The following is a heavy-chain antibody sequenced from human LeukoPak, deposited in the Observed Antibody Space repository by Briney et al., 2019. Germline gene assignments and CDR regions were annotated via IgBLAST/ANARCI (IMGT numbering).Heavy chain of an antibody. J-gene: IGHJ4*02. CDR2: INHSGST. CDR3: ARGHRFGELLPFDY. CDR1: GGSFSGYY. D-gene: IGHD3-10*01. Sequence: PSETLSLTCAVYGGSFYGGSFSGYYWSWIRQPPGKGLEWIGEINHSGSTNYNPSLKSRVTISVDTSKNQFSLKLSSVTAADTAVYYCARGHRFGELLPFDYWGQGTLVTVSS. V-gene: IGHV4-34*01.